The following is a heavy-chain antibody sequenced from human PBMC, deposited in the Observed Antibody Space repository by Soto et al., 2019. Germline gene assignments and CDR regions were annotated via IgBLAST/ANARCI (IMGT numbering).Heavy chain of an antibody. V-gene: IGHV3-66*01. CDR2: IYSGGST. Sequence: EVQLVESGGGLVQPGGSLRLSCAASGFTVSTKYMSWVRQAPGKGQEWVSVIYSGGSTFYADSVRGRFTISRDNSKNTVNIQMNSLRAEATAVYYCARDPWAADYWGQGTLVTVSS. CDR1: GFTVSTKY. D-gene: IGHD3-16*01. CDR3: ARDPWAADY. J-gene: IGHJ4*02.